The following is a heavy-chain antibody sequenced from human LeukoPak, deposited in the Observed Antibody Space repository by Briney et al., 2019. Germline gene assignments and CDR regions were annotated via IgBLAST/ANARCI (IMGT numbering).Heavy chain of an antibody. CDR1: GGTFSSYA. V-gene: IGHV1-69*04. J-gene: IGHJ3*02. CDR3: ARAPLRNIVVVPAAMGGAFDI. D-gene: IGHD2-2*01. Sequence: GASVKVSCKASGGTFSSYAISWVRQAPGQGLEWMGRIIPILGIANYAQKFQGRVTITADKSTSTAYMELSSLRSEDTAVYYCARAPLRNIVVVPAAMGGAFDIWGQGTMVTVSS. CDR2: IIPILGIA.